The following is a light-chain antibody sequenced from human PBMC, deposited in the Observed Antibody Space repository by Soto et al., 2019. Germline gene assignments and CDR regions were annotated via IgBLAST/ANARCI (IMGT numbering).Light chain of an antibody. CDR3: SSYTSSSTRV. J-gene: IGLJ1*01. CDR1: SSDVGAYDF. V-gene: IGLV2-14*03. Sequence: QSALTQPASGSGSPGQSITISCTGTSSDVGAYDFVSWYQRHPDKAPKLMIYEVSNRPSGVSNRFSGSKSVNTATLTISGLQAEDEADYYCSSYTSSSTRVFGTGTKVTVL. CDR2: EVS.